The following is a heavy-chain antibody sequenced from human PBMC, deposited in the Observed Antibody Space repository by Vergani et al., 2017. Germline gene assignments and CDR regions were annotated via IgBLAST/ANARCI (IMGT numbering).Heavy chain of an antibody. D-gene: IGHD3-22*01. V-gene: IGHV3-9*01. J-gene: IGHJ4*02. CDR2: ISWNSGSI. CDR3: SKGALPYDRSGYFQYYFDY. Sequence: EVQLVESGGGLVQPGRSLRLSCAASGFTFDDYAMHWVRQAPGKGLEWVSGISWNSGSIGYADSVKGRFTISRDNAKNSLYLQMNSLRAEDTALYYCSKGALPYDRSGYFQYYFDYWGQGTLVTVS. CDR1: GFTFDDYA.